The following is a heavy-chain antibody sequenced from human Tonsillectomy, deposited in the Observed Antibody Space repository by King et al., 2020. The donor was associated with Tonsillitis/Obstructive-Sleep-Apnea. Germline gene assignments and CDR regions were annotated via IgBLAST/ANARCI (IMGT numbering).Heavy chain of an antibody. CDR2: IYYSGST. CDR1: GGSISSYY. CDR3: ASQGYSSGWYFDY. V-gene: IGHV4-59*08. J-gene: IGHJ4*02. D-gene: IGHD6-19*01. Sequence: QLQESGPGLVKPSETLSLTCTVAGGSISSYYWSWIRQPPGKGLEWIGYIYYSGSTNYNPSLKSRVTISVDTSKNQFSLKLSSVTAADTAVYYCASQGYSSGWYFDYWGQGTLVTVSS.